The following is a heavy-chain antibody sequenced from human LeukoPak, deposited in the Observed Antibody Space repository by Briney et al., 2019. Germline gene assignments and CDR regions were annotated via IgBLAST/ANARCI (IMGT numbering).Heavy chain of an antibody. CDR2: LSGSSSYI. V-gene: IGHV3-21*01. CDR3: ARGGRLFDY. CDR1: GFTFSGYT. D-gene: IGHD1-1*01. Sequence: GGSLRLSCATSGFTFSGYTMNWVRQAPGKGLEWVSSLSGSSSYIYYADPVRGRFTISRDNAKNSLYLQMNSLRAEDTAVYYCARGGRLFDYWGQGTLVTVSS. J-gene: IGHJ4*02.